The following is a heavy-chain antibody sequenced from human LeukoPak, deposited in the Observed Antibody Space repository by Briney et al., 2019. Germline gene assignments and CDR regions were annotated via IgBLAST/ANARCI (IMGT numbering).Heavy chain of an antibody. CDR1: GFTFRVYA. CDR3: AKLLNDYGDYVFDS. V-gene: IGHV3-23*01. J-gene: IGHJ5*01. Sequence: GGSLRLSCVASGFTFRVYALTWVCQAPGKGLEWVSAISGSGTRTHYADSVAGRFTISRDNSKNTVYLQMSSLRAEDTAVYYCAKLLNDYGDYVFDSWGQGTLVTVSS. CDR2: ISGSGTRT. D-gene: IGHD4-17*01.